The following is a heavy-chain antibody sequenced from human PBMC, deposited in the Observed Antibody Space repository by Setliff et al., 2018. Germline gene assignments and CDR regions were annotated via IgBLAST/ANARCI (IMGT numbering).Heavy chain of an antibody. D-gene: IGHD3-16*02. J-gene: IGHJ3*02. V-gene: IGHV4-4*07. CDR3: ARGKLRLGQLSLFYGFDI. Sequence: PSETLSLTCTVSGDSISSYYWSWIRQPAGKGLEWIGRIYSSGSTNFNPSLKSRVTMSMDMSKNQFSLKLSSVTAADTAIYYCARGKLRLGQLSLFYGFDIWGQGTMVTVSS. CDR2: IYSSGST. CDR1: GDSISSYY.